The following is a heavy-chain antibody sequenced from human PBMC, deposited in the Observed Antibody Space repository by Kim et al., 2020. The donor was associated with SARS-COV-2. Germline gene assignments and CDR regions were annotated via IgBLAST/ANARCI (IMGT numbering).Heavy chain of an antibody. J-gene: IGHJ4*02. CDR3: ARDRPVRGVSDY. V-gene: IGHV1-18*01. D-gene: IGHD3-10*01. Sequence: NDAQKLQGRVTMTTDTSTSTAYMELRSLRSDDTAVYYCARDRPVRGVSDYWGQGTLVTVSS.